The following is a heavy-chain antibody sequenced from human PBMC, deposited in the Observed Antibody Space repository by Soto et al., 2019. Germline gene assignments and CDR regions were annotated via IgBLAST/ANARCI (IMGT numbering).Heavy chain of an antibody. CDR1: GGTFSSYA. V-gene: IGHV1-69*13. J-gene: IGHJ3*02. D-gene: IGHD2-8*01. CDR2: IIPIFGTA. CDR3: SSLLYSDAGDAFDI. Sequence: ASVKVSCKASGGTFSSYAISWVRQAPGQGLEWMGGIIPIFGTANYAQKFQGRVTITADESTSTAYMELSSLRSEDTAVYYCSSLLYSDAGDAFDIWGQGTMVTVS.